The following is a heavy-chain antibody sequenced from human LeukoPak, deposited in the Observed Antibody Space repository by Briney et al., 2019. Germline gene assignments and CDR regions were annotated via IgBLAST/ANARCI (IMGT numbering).Heavy chain of an antibody. CDR2: IIPIFGTA. CDR1: GYTFSSYD. CDR3: ASSTVTTRNWFDP. V-gene: IGHV1-69*06. Sequence: GASVKVSCKASGYTFSSYDINWVRQAPGQGLEWMGGIIPIFGTANYAQKFQGRVTITADKSTSTAYMELSSLRSEDTAVYYCASSTVTTRNWFDPWGQGTLVTVSS. D-gene: IGHD4-17*01. J-gene: IGHJ5*02.